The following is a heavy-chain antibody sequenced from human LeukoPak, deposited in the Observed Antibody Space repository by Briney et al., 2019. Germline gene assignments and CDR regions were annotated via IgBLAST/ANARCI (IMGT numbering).Heavy chain of an antibody. CDR3: AGSMVPGGLVDY. J-gene: IGHJ4*02. D-gene: IGHD3-10*01. CDR2: IIPILGIA. V-gene: IGHV1-69*04. Sequence: ASVKVACKASGGTFSSYAISWVRQAPGQGLEWMGRIIPILGIANYAQKFQGRVTITADKSTSTAYMELSSLRSEDTAVYYCAGSMVPGGLVDYWGQGTLVTVSS. CDR1: GGTFSSYA.